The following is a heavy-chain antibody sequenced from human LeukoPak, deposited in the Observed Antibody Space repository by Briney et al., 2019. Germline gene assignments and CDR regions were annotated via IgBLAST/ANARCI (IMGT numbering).Heavy chain of an antibody. CDR1: GYTFTGYY. V-gene: IGHV1-2*02. D-gene: IGHD2-2*01. J-gene: IGHJ4*02. CDR3: VRHGALVPGANLGY. Sequence: ASVKVSCKASGYTFTGYYMHWVRQAPGQGLEWMGRINPNSGGTNYAQKFQGRVTITRDTSINTVYMELSRLRSDDTAVYYCVRHGALVPGANLGYWGQGTLVTVSS. CDR2: INPNSGGT.